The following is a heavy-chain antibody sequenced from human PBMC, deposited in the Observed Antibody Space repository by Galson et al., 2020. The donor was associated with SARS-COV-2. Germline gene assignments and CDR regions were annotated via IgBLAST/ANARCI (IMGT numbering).Heavy chain of an antibody. CDR2: ISDSGST. CDR3: AKLGEGRRSSEDY. CDR1: PGSMSSHY. J-gene: IGHJ4*02. D-gene: IGHD1-26*01. V-gene: IGHV4-4*09. Sequence: ETSETLSLTCTVSPGSMSSHYWSWIRQPPGKGKEWIGYISDSGSTTYNVSLKSRVTISIDTSKNRFSLKLTSVTAADTAVYYCAKLGEGRRSSEDYWGQGTLVTVSS.